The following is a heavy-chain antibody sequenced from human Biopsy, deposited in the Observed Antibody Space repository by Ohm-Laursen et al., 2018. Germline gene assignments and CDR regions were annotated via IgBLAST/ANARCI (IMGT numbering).Heavy chain of an antibody. CDR1: GFTFWTYG. V-gene: IGHV3-30*18. CDR3: AKDLSVYYYYGIDV. D-gene: IGHD5/OR15-5a*01. Sequence: SLRLSCTASGFTFWTYGMHWVRLAPGKGLEWVAVISYDQITKHYADSVRGRFTISRDNSKNTLYLQVNSLRAGDTAVYYCAKDLSVYYYYGIDVWGQGTTVTVSS. J-gene: IGHJ6*02. CDR2: ISYDQITK.